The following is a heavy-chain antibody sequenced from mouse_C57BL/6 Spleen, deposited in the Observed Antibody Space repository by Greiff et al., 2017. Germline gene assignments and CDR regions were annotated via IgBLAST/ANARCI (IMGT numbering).Heavy chain of an antibody. CDR3: TRLDYSNYVGY. CDR2: IDPETGGT. J-gene: IGHJ2*01. D-gene: IGHD2-12*01. V-gene: IGHV1-15*01. Sequence: QVQLQQSGAELVRPGASVTLSCKASGYTFTDYEMHWVKQTPVHGLEWIGAIDPETGGTAYNQKFKGKAILTADKSSSTAYMELRSLTSEDSAVYYCTRLDYSNYVGYWGKGTTLTVSS. CDR1: GYTFTDYE.